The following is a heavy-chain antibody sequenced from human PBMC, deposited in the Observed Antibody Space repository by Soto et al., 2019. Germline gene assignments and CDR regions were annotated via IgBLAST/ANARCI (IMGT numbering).Heavy chain of an antibody. V-gene: IGHV3-23*01. CDR2: ISGSDNST. CDR1: GFTFSSFA. D-gene: IGHD3-22*01. J-gene: IGHJ4*02. Sequence: GGSLRLSCAASGFTFSSFAMSWVSKAPGKGLEWVSAISGSDNSTYYADSVKGRFTXSRKNSKNTMYLQMSIMRADDTAVYYCPKDSYPIYYYDTGGPVAFLDCWGQGTLVTVAS. CDR3: PKDSYPIYYYDTGGPVAFLDC.